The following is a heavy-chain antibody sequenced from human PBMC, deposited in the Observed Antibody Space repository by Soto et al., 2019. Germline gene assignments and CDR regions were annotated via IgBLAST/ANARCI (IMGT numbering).Heavy chain of an antibody. J-gene: IGHJ5*02. Sequence: EVQLVESGGGLVKPGGSLRLSCAASGFTFSSYSMNWVRQAPGKGLEWVSSISSSSSYIYYADSVKGRFTISRDNAKNSLYLQMNSLRAEDTAVYYCARGITIFGVVQRAWFDPWGQGTLVTVSS. V-gene: IGHV3-21*01. CDR3: ARGITIFGVVQRAWFDP. CDR1: GFTFSSYS. D-gene: IGHD3-3*01. CDR2: ISSSSSYI.